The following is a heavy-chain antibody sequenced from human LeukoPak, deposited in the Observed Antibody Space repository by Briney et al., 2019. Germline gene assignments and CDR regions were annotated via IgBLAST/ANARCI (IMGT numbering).Heavy chain of an antibody. V-gene: IGHV3-53*01. Sequence: GGSLRLSCAASGFTVSTNYMTWVRQAPGKGLEWVSVIYSGGTTYYADSVKGRFTISRDNSKSTLYLQMNSLRAEDTAVYYCARGQSGDPAFDIWGQGTLVTVSS. CDR1: GFTVSTNY. D-gene: IGHD4-17*01. CDR3: ARGQSGDPAFDI. CDR2: IYSGGTT. J-gene: IGHJ3*02.